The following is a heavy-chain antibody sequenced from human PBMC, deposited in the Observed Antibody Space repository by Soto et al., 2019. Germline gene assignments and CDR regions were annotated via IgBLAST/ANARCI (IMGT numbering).Heavy chain of an antibody. CDR1: GFTFASYT. V-gene: IGHV3-23*01. D-gene: IGHD3-3*01. CDR3: AKDTVGGYSFWSGYYSDGLDG. Sequence: EVKLLESGGGLAQPWGSLRLSCVGSGFTFASYTLSWVRQAPGERLQWIAAIRGSADGTDYAHSVRGRFTIPRDNAKKTVHLQMDSVRVEDTAVYCCAKDTVGGYSFWSGYYSDGLDGWGQGTLVTVS. CDR2: IRGSADGT. J-gene: IGHJ3*01.